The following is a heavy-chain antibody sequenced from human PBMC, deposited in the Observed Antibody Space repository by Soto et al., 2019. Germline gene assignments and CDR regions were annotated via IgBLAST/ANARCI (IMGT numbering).Heavy chain of an antibody. CDR3: ARLRSGSYFDFDY. J-gene: IGHJ4*02. CDR1: GYSISSSNL. CDR2: IYYSGST. V-gene: IGHV4-28*01. Sequence: ASETLSLTCAASGYSISSSNLWGWIRQPPGKGLEWIGYIYYSGSTKYNPSLKSRVIMSVDTSKNQFSLKVSSVTAVDTAVYYCARLRSGSYFDFDYWGQGTLVTVSS. D-gene: IGHD3-10*01.